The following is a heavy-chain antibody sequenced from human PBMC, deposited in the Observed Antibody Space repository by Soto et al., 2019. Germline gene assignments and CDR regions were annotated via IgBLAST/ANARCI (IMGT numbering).Heavy chain of an antibody. D-gene: IGHD3-9*01. V-gene: IGHV1-8*01. J-gene: IGHJ4*02. CDR2: MNPNSGKT. Sequence: VASVKVSCKASEYTFTNYEINWVRQATGQGLEWMGWMNPNSGKTGYAQKFQGRVTMTRNTSISTAYMELSSLRSEDTAVYYCTRGRFEARIWVQGALVTVSS. CDR1: EYTFTNYE. CDR3: TRGRFEARI.